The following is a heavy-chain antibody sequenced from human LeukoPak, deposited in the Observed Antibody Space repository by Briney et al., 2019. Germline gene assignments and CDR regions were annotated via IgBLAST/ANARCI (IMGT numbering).Heavy chain of an antibody. CDR2: IKEDGSEK. J-gene: IGHJ4*02. CDR1: GFTFSSYW. D-gene: IGHD6-19*01. V-gene: IGHV3-7*05. CDR3: ASQFWWAAVAGTTLDY. Sequence: PGGSLRLSCIASGFTFSSYWMSWVRQAPGGGLEWVANIKEDGSEKYYVDSVKGRFTISGDNAKISLYLQMNSLRAEDTAVYYCASQFWWAAVAGTTLDYWGQGTLVTVSS.